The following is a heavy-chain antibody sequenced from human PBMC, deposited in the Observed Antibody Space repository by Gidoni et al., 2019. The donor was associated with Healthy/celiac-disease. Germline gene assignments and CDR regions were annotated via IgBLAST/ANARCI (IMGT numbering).Heavy chain of an antibody. CDR2: IDWDDDK. CDR3: ARMPRAVYGMDV. D-gene: IGHD6-19*01. J-gene: IGHJ6*02. Sequence: QVTLKESGPALVKPTQTLTLTCTFSGFSLSTSGMRVSWIRQPPGKALEWLARIDWDDDKFYSTSLKTRLTISKDTSKNQVVLTMTNMDPVDTATYYCARMPRAVYGMDVWGQGTTVTVSS. CDR1: GFSLSTSGMR. V-gene: IGHV2-70*04.